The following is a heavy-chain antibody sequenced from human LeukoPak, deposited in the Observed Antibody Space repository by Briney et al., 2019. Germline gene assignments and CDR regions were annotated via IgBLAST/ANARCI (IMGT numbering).Heavy chain of an antibody. V-gene: IGHV4-39*01. Sequence: SETLSLSCTVSGGSISSSSYYWGWIRQPPGKGLEWIGSIYYGGSTYYNPSLKSRVTISVDTSKNQFSLKLSSVTAADTAVYYCARQNFESAMVRVYYFDYWGQGTLVTVSS. CDR2: IYYGGST. D-gene: IGHD5-18*01. CDR3: ARQNFESAMVRVYYFDY. J-gene: IGHJ4*02. CDR1: GGSISSSSYY.